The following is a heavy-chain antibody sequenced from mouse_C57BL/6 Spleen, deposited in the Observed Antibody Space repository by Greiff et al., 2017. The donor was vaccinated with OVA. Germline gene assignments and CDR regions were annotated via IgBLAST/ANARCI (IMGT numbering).Heavy chain of an antibody. J-gene: IGHJ3*01. CDR3: TGFTSY. CDR1: GFTFSNYW. Sequence: EVKVEESGGGLVQPGGSMKLSCVASGFTFSNYWMNWVRQSPEKGLEWVAQIRLKSDNYATHYAESVKGRFTISRDDSKSSVYLQMHNLRAEDTGIYYCTGFTSYWGQGTLVTVSA. V-gene: IGHV6-3*01. D-gene: IGHD2-12*01. CDR2: IRLKSDNYAT.